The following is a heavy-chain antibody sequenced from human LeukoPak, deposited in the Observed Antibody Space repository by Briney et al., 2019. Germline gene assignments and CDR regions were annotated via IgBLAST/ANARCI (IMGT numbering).Heavy chain of an antibody. CDR3: ATGFRALDY. J-gene: IGHJ4*02. Sequence: QPGGSLRLSCAASGFSFSSYAMSWVRQAPGKGLEWVANIKQDGSEKYYVDSVKGRFTISRDNAKNSLYLQMNSLRAEDTAVYYCATGFRALDYWGQGTLVTVSS. D-gene: IGHD1-14*01. CDR2: IKQDGSEK. V-gene: IGHV3-7*01. CDR1: GFSFSSYA.